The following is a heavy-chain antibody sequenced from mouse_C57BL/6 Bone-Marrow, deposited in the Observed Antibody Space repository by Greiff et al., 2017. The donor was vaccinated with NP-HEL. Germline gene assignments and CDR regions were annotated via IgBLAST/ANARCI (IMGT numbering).Heavy chain of an antibody. CDR2: IRSKSSNDAT. V-gene: IGHV10-3*01. D-gene: IGHD1-2*01. CDR1: GFTFNTYA. Sequence: EVQVVESGGGLVQPKGSLKLSCAASGFTFNTYAMHWVRQAPGKGLEWVARIRSKSSNDATYYADSVKDRFTISRDDSQSMLYLQLNNLQTEDTAMYYCVREAHYYDAMDYWGQGTSVTVSS. CDR3: VREAHYYDAMDY. J-gene: IGHJ4*01.